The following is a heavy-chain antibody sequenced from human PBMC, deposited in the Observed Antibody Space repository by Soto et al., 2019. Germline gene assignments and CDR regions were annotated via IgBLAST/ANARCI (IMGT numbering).Heavy chain of an antibody. CDR1: GFTFSNFA. V-gene: IGHV3-30*18. Sequence: PGGSLRLSCAASGFTFSNFAMNWVRQAPGKGLEWVAVISYDGSNKYYADSVKGRFTISRDNSKNTLYLQMNSLRAEDTAVYYCAKDHDFWSGYYFDYWGQGTLVTVSS. CDR2: ISYDGSNK. CDR3: AKDHDFWSGYYFDY. J-gene: IGHJ4*02. D-gene: IGHD3-3*01.